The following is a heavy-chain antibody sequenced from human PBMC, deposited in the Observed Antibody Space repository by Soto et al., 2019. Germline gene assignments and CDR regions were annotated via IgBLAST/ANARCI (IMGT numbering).Heavy chain of an antibody. Sequence: SETLSLTCVVYGGSFSGYYWTWIRQPPGKGLEWIGDSNQSGSTNYNPSLKSRVTISVDTSKKQFSLKLTSVTAADTAVYYCASGSRYYGLDLWGPGTAVTVSS. CDR2: SNQSGST. CDR1: GGSFSGYY. V-gene: IGHV4-34*01. CDR3: ASGSRYYGLDL. J-gene: IGHJ6*02.